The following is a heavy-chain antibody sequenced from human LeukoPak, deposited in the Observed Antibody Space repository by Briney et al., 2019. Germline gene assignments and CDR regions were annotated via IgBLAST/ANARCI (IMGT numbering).Heavy chain of an antibody. J-gene: IGHJ2*01. CDR1: GGSFSGYY. V-gene: IGHV4-34*01. D-gene: IGHD3-10*01. CDR3: ARGGRLVRYWYFDL. CDR2: INHSGST. Sequence: SETLSLTCAVCGGSFSGYYWSWIRQPPGKGLEWIGEINHSGSTNYNPSLKSRVTISVDTSKNQFSLKLSSVTAADTAVYYCARGGRLVRYWYFDLWGRGTLVTVSS.